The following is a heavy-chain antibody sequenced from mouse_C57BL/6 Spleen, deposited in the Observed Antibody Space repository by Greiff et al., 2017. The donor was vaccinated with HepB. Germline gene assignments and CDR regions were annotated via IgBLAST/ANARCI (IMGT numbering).Heavy chain of an antibody. CDR1: GYTFTSYW. V-gene: IGHV1-61*01. Sequence: QVQLKQPGAELVRPGSSVKLSCKASGYTFTSYWMDWVKQRPGQGLEWIGNIYPSDSETHYNQKFKDKATLTVDKSSSTAYMQLSSLTSEDSAVYYCARRGRRRDYAMDYWGQGTSVTVSS. J-gene: IGHJ4*01. CDR3: ARRGRRRDYAMDY. CDR2: IYPSDSET.